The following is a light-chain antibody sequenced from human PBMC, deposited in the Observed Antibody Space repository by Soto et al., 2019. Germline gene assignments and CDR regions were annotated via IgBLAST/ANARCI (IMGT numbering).Light chain of an antibody. Sequence: DIQMTQSPSTLSASVGDRITITCRASQSVSSWLAWYQQKPGKAPKLLIYKASTLESAVPPGFSGSGSDTDFTLTISSLQADDFATYFCQHYNIYPHTFGGGTKVEVK. J-gene: IGKJ4*01. CDR1: QSVSSW. CDR3: QHYNIYPHT. V-gene: IGKV1-5*03. CDR2: KAS.